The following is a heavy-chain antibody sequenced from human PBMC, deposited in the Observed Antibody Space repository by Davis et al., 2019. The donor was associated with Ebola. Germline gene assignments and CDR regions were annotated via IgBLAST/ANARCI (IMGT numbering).Heavy chain of an antibody. V-gene: IGHV3-23*01. CDR3: AKDQPLYYDFWSGPFDY. J-gene: IGHJ4*02. CDR2: ISGSGGST. CDR1: GFTFSSYA. Sequence: SCAASGFTFSSYAMSWVRQAPGKGLEWVSAISGSGGSTYYADSVKGRFTLSRDNSKNTLYLQMNSLRAEDTAVYYCAKDQPLYYDFWSGPFDYWGQGTLVTVSS. D-gene: IGHD3-3*01.